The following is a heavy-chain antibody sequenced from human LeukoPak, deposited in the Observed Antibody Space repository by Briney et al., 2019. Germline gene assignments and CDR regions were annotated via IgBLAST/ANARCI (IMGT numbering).Heavy chain of an antibody. J-gene: IGHJ6*02. Sequence: ASVTVSCKASGYTFTSYYMHWVRQAPGQGLEWMGIINPSDGSTSYAQKFQGRVTMTRDTSTSTVYMELSSLRSGDTAVYYCAREGDILTGYWNGMDVWGQGTTVTVSS. CDR2: INPSDGST. D-gene: IGHD3-9*01. CDR3: AREGDILTGYWNGMDV. CDR1: GYTFTSYY. V-gene: IGHV1-46*01.